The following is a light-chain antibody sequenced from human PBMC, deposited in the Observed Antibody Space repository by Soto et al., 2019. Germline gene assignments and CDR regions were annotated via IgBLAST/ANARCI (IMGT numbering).Light chain of an antibody. J-gene: IGKJ4*01. CDR1: QSVRSN. CDR3: QHYKTWPLS. V-gene: IGKV3-15*01. Sequence: EIVMTQAPATRSVSPAERATLSGRASQSVRSNLAWYQQKPGKAPRLLIHDASTRATGIPARFSGIGSGTDFTLTISSLQPEDFAVYYCQHYKTWPLSFGGGTKVDI. CDR2: DAS.